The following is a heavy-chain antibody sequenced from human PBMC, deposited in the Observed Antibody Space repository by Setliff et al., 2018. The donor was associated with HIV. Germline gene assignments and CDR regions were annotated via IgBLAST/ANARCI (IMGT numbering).Heavy chain of an antibody. Sequence: ASVKVSCKASGNTFTSYAVNWVRQAPGQGLEWVGWIHTNTGDPTYAQGFTGRFVFSFDTSVSTAYLQISSLKAEDTAVYCCAARGEQLYYYGMDVWGQGTTVTVSS. CDR1: GNTFTSYA. D-gene: IGHD1-26*01. J-gene: IGHJ6*02. CDR2: IHTNTGDP. CDR3: AARGEQLYYYGMDV. V-gene: IGHV7-4-1*02.